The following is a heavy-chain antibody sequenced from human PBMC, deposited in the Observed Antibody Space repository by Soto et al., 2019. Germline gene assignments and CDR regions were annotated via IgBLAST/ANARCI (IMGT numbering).Heavy chain of an antibody. J-gene: IGHJ4*02. D-gene: IGHD3-22*01. V-gene: IGHV1-69*13. CDR1: GGTFSSYA. CDR2: IIPIFGTA. CDR3: AREPYDSSGYPRSYFDY. Sequence: ASVKVSCKASGGTFSSYAISWVRQAPGQGLEWMGGIIPIFGTANYAQKFQGRVTITADESTSTAYMELSSLRSEDTAVYYCAREPYDSSGYPRSYFDYWGQGTLVTVS.